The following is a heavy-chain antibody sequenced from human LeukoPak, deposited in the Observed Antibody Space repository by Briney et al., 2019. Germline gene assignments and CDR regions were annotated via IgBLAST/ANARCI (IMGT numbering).Heavy chain of an antibody. V-gene: IGHV3-48*03. Sequence: GGSLRLSCAASGFSFSNYELTWMRQAPGKGLEWISYISDSGSTIYYADSVKGRFTISRDNAKNSLYLQMNSLRAEDTAVYYCAELGITMIGGVWGKGTTVTISS. CDR3: AELGITMIGGV. J-gene: IGHJ6*04. D-gene: IGHD3-10*02. CDR2: ISDSGSTI. CDR1: GFSFSNYE.